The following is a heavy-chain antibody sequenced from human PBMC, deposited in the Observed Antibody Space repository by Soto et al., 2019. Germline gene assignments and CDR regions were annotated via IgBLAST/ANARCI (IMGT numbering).Heavy chain of an antibody. D-gene: IGHD2-21*02. J-gene: IGHJ6*02. CDR2: IYHSGST. Sequence: SETLSLTCAVSGGSISSSNWWSWVRRPPGKGLEWIGEIYHSGSTNYNPSLKSRVTISVDTSKNQFSLKLSSVTAADTAVYYYARDLWGYCGTDCYPLDVWGQGTTVTVS. V-gene: IGHV4-4*02. CDR3: ARDLWGYCGTDCYPLDV. CDR1: GGSISSSNW.